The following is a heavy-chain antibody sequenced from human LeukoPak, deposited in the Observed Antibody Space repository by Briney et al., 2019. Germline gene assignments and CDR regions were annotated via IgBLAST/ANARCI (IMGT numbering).Heavy chain of an antibody. CDR1: GGSISSYY. Sequence: SETLSLTCTVSGGSISSYYWSWIRQPPGEGLEWIGYIYYSGSTNYNPSLKSRVTISVDTSKNQFSLKLSSVTAADTAVYYCARDLHRYSGYDMGVDWFDPWGQGTLVTVSS. V-gene: IGHV4-59*01. CDR3: ARDLHRYSGYDMGVDWFDP. CDR2: IYYSGST. D-gene: IGHD5-12*01. J-gene: IGHJ5*02.